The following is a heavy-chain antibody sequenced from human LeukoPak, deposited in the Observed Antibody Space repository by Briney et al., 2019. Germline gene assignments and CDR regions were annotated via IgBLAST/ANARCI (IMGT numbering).Heavy chain of an antibody. D-gene: IGHD2-2*01. CDR3: ARVPGIVVVPAAYFQH. J-gene: IGHJ1*01. V-gene: IGHV3-11*04. CDR1: GFTFSDYY. Sequence: GGSLRLSCAASGFTFSDYYMSWIRQAPGKGLEWVSYISSRGSTIYYADSVKGRFTISRDNAKNSLYLQMNSLRAEDTAVYYCARVPGIVVVPAAYFQHWGQGTLVTVSS. CDR2: ISSRGSTI.